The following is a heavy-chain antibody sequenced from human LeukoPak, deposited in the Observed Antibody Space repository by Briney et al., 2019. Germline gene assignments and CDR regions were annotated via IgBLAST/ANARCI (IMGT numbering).Heavy chain of an antibody. J-gene: IGHJ4*02. CDR2: IYSGGST. CDR3: ARGRSGDPYFDY. D-gene: IGHD2-15*01. CDR1: GFTVSSNY. V-gene: IGHV3-66*01. Sequence: PGGSLRPSCAASGFTVSSNYMSWVRQAPGKGLEWVSVIYSGGSTYYADSVKGRFTISRDNSKNTLYLQMNSLRAEDTAVYYCARGRSGDPYFDYWGQGTLVTVSS.